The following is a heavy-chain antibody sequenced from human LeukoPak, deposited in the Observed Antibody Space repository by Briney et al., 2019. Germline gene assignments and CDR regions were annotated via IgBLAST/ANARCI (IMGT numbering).Heavy chain of an antibody. D-gene: IGHD3-22*01. J-gene: IGHJ4*02. CDR1: GFTFSSYA. V-gene: IGHV3-23*01. CDR3: AKGSYYDSSGSFYFDY. CDR2: ISGSGDNT. Sequence: GGSLRLSCAASGFTFSSYAMSWVRQAPGKGLEWVSGISGSGDNTYYADSVKGRFTISRDNSKNTLYVQVNSLGTEDTAAYYCAKGSYYDSSGSFYFDYWGQGTLVTVSP.